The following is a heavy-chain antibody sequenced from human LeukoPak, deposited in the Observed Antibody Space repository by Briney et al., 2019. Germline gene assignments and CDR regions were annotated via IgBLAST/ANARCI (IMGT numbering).Heavy chain of an antibody. CDR1: GCIFSSYA. CDR2: IIPILGIA. J-gene: IGHJ4*02. Sequence: ASVNVSCKASGCIFSSYAISWVRQAPGQGLEWMGRIIPILGIANYARKFQGRVTITADKSTSTAYMELSSLRSEDTAVYYCAAREGGYDYVFDYWGQGTLVTVSS. D-gene: IGHD5-12*01. V-gene: IGHV1-69*04. CDR3: AAREGGYDYVFDY.